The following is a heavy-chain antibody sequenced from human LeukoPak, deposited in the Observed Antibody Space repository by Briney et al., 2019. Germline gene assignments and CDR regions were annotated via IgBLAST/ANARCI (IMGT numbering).Heavy chain of an antibody. D-gene: IGHD4-17*01. CDR2: ILGSGGST. CDR3: AKAMYDYGDPVGWFDP. CDR1: GFTFSTSA. Sequence: GGSLRLSRAASGFTFSTSAMSWVRQAPGKGLEWVSGILGSGGSTYYADSVKGRFTISRDNSKNTLYLQMSRLRAEDTAVYYCAKAMYDYGDPVGWFDPWGQGTLVTVSS. V-gene: IGHV3-23*01. J-gene: IGHJ5*02.